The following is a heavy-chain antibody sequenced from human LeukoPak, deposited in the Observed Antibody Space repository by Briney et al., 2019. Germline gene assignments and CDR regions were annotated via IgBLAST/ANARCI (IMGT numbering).Heavy chain of an antibody. V-gene: IGHV3-15*01. CDR1: GFTFNNAW. Sequence: GGSLRLSCVASGFTFNNAWMSWVRQAPGKGLEWVGRIKSKTDGGTTDYAAPVKGRFTISSDDSKNTLYLELNSLKTEDTAVYYCTTHSGYDYLSDYWGQGTLVTVSS. J-gene: IGHJ4*02. CDR3: TTHSGYDYLSDY. CDR2: IKSKTDGGTT. D-gene: IGHD5-12*01.